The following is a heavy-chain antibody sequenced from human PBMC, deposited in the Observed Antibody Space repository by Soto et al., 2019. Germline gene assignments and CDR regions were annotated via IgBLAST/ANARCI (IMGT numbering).Heavy chain of an antibody. CDR2: ISGSGGST. CDR3: APPIPYSYGPGY. Sequence: LRLSCAASGFTFSSYAMSWVRQAPGKGLEWVSAISGSGGSTYYADSVKGRFTISRDNSKNTLYLQMNSLRAEDTAVYYCAPPIPYSYGPGYGGQGTLVTVSS. V-gene: IGHV3-23*01. D-gene: IGHD5-18*01. J-gene: IGHJ4*02. CDR1: GFTFSSYA.